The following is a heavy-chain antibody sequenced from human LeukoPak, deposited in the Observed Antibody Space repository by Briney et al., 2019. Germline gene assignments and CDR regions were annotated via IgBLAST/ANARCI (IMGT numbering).Heavy chain of an antibody. CDR2: INQDGSEK. Sequence: GGSLRLSCAVSGLTFRSYWTSWVRQAPGKGLEWVANINQDGSEKYFVDSVKGRFTISRDNAKNSLHLQMNTLRAEDTAVYYCARERDGRFFDYWGQGTLVTVSS. CDR1: GLTFRSYW. V-gene: IGHV3-7*01. CDR3: ARERDGRFFDY. J-gene: IGHJ4*02. D-gene: IGHD5-24*01.